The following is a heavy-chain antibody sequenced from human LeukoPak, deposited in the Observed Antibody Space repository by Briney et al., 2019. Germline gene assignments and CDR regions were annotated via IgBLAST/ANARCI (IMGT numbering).Heavy chain of an antibody. Sequence: SETLSLTCTVSGGSISSSSYYWGWIRQPPGKGLEWIGSIYYSGSTYYNPSLKSRVTISVDTSKNQFSLKLSSVTAADTAVYYCASGANYSDAFDIWGQGTMVTVSS. CDR2: IYYSGST. CDR1: GGSISSSSYY. J-gene: IGHJ3*02. D-gene: IGHD4/OR15-4a*01. CDR3: ASGANYSDAFDI. V-gene: IGHV4-39*07.